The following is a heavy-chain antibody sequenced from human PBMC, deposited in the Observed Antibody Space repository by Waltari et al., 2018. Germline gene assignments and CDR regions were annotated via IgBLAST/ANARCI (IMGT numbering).Heavy chain of an antibody. V-gene: IGHV4-34*01. CDR1: GGSFSGYY. Sequence: QVQLQQWGAGLLKPSETLSLTCAVYGGSFSGYYWSWIRQPPGKGLEWIGEINHSGRINYNPSLKSRVTISVDTSKNQFSRKLNSVTAADTAVYYCARGSRRYYYMDVWGKGTTVTVSS. CDR2: INHSGRI. J-gene: IGHJ6*03. CDR3: ARGSRRYYYMDV.